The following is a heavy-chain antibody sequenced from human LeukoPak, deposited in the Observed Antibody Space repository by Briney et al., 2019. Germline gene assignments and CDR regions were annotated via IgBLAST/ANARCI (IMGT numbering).Heavy chain of an antibody. CDR2: ISGSSTTI. CDR3: ARDNTGSYEY. D-gene: IGHD1-26*01. Sequence: GGSLRLSCAASGFTFRSYSMNWVRQAPGKGLEWVSYISGSSTTIYYADSVKGRFTNSRDNSKDSLYLQMNSLRTEDTALYYCARDNTGSYEYWGQGTLVTVSP. V-gene: IGHV3-48*04. J-gene: IGHJ4*02. CDR1: GFTFRSYS.